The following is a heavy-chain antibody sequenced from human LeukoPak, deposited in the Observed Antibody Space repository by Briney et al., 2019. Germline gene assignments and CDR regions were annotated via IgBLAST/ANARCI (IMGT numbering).Heavy chain of an antibody. CDR3: ARRKRSGCSSTSCLLNWFDP. D-gene: IGHD2-2*01. V-gene: IGHV4-39*01. CDR1: GGSISSSSDY. Sequence: KPSETLSLTCTVSGGSISSSSDYWGWIRQPPGKGLEYIGSIYYSGSTCYNPSLKSRVTISVDTSKNQFSLKLSSVTAADTAVYYCARRKRSGCSSTSCLLNWFDPWGQGTLVTVSS. J-gene: IGHJ5*02. CDR2: IYYSGST.